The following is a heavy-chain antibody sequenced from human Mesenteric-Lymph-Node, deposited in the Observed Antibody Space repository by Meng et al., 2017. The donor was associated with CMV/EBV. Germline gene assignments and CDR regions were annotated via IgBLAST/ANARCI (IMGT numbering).Heavy chain of an antibody. V-gene: IGHV4-55*08. J-gene: IGHJ5*02. D-gene: IGHD2-21*01. Sequence: DFIASAIQWVRLPHSQGKGLEWISKIHASECINYYPSLENRISIVVSQSTNQFSLKLSSVPAADTAMYYCASDVANSWYWFDPWGQGTLVTVSS. CDR3: ASDVANSWYWFDP. CDR2: IHASECI. CDR1: DFIASAIQ.